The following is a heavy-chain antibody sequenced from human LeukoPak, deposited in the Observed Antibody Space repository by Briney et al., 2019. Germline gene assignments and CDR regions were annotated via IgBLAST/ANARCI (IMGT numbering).Heavy chain of an antibody. V-gene: IGHV3-30*02. Sequence: GGSLRLSCSASGFSLSNYIMHWVRQAPGKGLEWVAFIWYDGTKKYYADSVKGRFTISRDNSENTLNLQMSSLRAEDTAVYYCAKAERYYGSTAYLSWYFDYWGQGTLVTVSS. CDR3: AKAERYYGSTAYLSWYFDY. CDR1: GFSLSNYI. CDR2: IWYDGTKK. D-gene: IGHD3-22*01. J-gene: IGHJ4*02.